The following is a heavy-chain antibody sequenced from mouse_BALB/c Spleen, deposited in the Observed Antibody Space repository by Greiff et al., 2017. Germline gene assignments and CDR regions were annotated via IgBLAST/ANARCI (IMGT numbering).Heavy chain of an antibody. V-gene: IGHV3-6*02. CDR3: ARFYGSSYRAMDY. D-gene: IGHD1-1*01. Sequence: EVQVVESGPGLVKPSQSLSLTCSVTGYSITSGYYWNWIRQFPGNKLEWMGYISYDGSNNYNPSLKNRISITRDTSKNQFFLKLNSVTTEDTVTYYCARFYGSSYRAMDYWGQGTSVTVSS. CDR2: ISYDGSN. J-gene: IGHJ4*01. CDR1: GYSITSGYY.